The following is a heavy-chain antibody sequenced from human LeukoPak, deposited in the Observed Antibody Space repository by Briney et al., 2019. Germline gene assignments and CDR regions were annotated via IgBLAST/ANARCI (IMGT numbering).Heavy chain of an antibody. J-gene: IGHJ4*02. V-gene: IGHV1-69*13. D-gene: IGHD5-18*01. CDR3: ARGRRGYSYGSGFDY. CDR1: GGTFSSYA. CDR2: IIPIFGTA. Sequence: SVKVSCKASGGTFSSYAISWVRQAPGQGLEWMGGIIPIFGTANYAQKFQGRVTITADESTSTAYMELSSLRSEDTAVYYCARGRRGYSYGSGFDYWGQGTLVTVSS.